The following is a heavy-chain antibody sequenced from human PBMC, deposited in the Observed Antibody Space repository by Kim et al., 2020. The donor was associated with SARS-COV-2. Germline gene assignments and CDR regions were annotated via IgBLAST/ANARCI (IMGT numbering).Heavy chain of an antibody. CDR2: IKRDGSEG. CDR3: GISGI. CDR1: GITSSSYW. J-gene: IGHJ4*02. V-gene: IGHV3-7*01. Sequence: GGSLRLSCVESGITSSSYWLTWVRQAPGKGLEWVAKIKRDGSEGYYGDSVKGRFTIARDNAKSSVFLQMNSLRSEDTAVYYCGISGIWGQGTLVTVSS.